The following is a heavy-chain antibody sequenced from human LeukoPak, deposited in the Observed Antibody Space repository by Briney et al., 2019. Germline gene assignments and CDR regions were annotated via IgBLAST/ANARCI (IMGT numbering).Heavy chain of an antibody. Sequence: GGTLRLSCAASGFTFSSYAMSWVRQAPGNGLEWVSTINENAANTHYADSVKGRFTISRDNSKNTLLLQMNSLRADDTALYYCTKGEGGWYPIDYWGQGTLVIVSS. D-gene: IGHD6-19*01. V-gene: IGHV3-23*01. CDR2: INENAANT. CDR1: GFTFSSYA. CDR3: TKGEGGWYPIDY. J-gene: IGHJ4*02.